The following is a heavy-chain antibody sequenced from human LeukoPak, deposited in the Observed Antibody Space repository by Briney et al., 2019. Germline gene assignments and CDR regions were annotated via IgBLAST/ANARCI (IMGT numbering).Heavy chain of an antibody. CDR3: ARGWERGAFDI. Sequence: GGSLRLSCAASGFTFSSYSMNWVRQAPGKGREWVSSNSSSSSYIYYADSVKGRFTISRDNAKNSLYLQMNSLRAEDTAVYYCARGWERGAFDIWGQGTMVTVSS. V-gene: IGHV3-21*01. D-gene: IGHD1-26*01. CDR2: NSSSSSYI. CDR1: GFTFSSYS. J-gene: IGHJ3*02.